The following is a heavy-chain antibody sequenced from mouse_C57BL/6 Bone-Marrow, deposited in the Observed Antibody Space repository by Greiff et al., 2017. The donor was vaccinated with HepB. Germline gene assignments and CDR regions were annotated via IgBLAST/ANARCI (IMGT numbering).Heavy chain of an antibody. Sequence: VQLQQSGPELVKPGASVKISCKASGYTFTDYYMNWVKQSHGKSLEWIGDINPNNGGTSYNQKFKGKATLTVDKSSSTAYMELRSLTSEDSALYYCAPITTVVAPYAMDYWGQGTSVTVSS. CDR2: INPNNGGT. CDR3: APITTVVAPYAMDY. V-gene: IGHV1-26*01. J-gene: IGHJ4*01. D-gene: IGHD1-1*01. CDR1: GYTFTDYY.